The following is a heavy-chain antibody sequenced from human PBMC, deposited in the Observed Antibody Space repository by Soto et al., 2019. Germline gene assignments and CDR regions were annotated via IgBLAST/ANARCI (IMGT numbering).Heavy chain of an antibody. J-gene: IGHJ6*02. CDR2: INAGNGNT. CDR1: GYTFTSYA. Sequence: ASVKVSCKASGYTFTSYAIHWVRQAPGQRLEWMGWINAGNGNTKYSQKFQGRVTITRDTSASTAYMELSSLRSEDTAVYYCAILEWLLYGGNYYYGMDVWGQGTTVTVSS. CDR3: AILEWLLYGGNYYYGMDV. V-gene: IGHV1-3*01. D-gene: IGHD3-3*01.